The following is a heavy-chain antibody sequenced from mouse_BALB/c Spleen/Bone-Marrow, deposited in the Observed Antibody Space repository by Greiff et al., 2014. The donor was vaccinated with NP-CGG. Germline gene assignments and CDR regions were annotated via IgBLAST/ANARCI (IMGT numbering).Heavy chain of an antibody. CDR1: GYLFTGYY. Sequence: SGPELMKPGASVKISCKASGYLFTGYYMHWVKQSHGESLEWIGYFDPFNGGTSYDQKFKGKATLTVDKSSSTAYMHLSSLTSEDSAVYFCARSYDGYPYAMNYWGQGTSVTVSS. CDR2: FDPFNGGT. V-gene: IGHV1S135*01. CDR3: ARSYDGYPYAMNY. D-gene: IGHD2-3*01. J-gene: IGHJ4*01.